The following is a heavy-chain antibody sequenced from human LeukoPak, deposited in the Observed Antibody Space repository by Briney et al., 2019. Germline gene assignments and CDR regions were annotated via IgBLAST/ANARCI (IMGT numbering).Heavy chain of an antibody. Sequence: GGSLRLSCAAAGFTFNNYAMSWVRQAPGKGLKWVSGISSGGSTYYAGSVKGRFTICRDNSKNTLYLQMNSLRAEDTAVYYCAKDTYSTSPYYFDYWGQGTLVTVSS. CDR3: AKDTYSTSPYYFDY. CDR1: GFTFNNYA. CDR2: ISSGGST. D-gene: IGHD1-26*01. V-gene: IGHV3-23*01. J-gene: IGHJ4*02.